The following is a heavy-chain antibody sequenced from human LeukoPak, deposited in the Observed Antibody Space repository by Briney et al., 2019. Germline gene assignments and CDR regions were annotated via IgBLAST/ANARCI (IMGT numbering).Heavy chain of an antibody. Sequence: GGSLRLSCIASGFTFYNHAMFWVRQAPGKGLEWVAGNSGRGDTFRYANSVMGRFTISRNKSKDTLYLQMNGLRPGDTAVYFCAKGTSNIGTLDYWRPGTLVAVSS. V-gene: IGHV3-23*01. CDR1: GFTFYNHA. CDR3: AKGTSNIGTLDY. J-gene: IGHJ4*02. CDR2: NSGRGDTF.